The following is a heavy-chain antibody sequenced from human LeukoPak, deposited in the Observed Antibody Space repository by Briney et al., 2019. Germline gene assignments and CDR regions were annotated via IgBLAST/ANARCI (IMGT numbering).Heavy chain of an antibody. V-gene: IGHV3-21*06. CDR2: TSSGSSWI. CDR3: ARDAGGRTQREGWFDP. J-gene: IGHJ5*02. Sequence: GGSLRPSCAASGFTFSDYSMNWVRQAPGKGLEWVASTSSGSSWIYYADSVRGRFTISRDNAKNLLYLQMNSLRVEDTAIYYCARDAGGRTQREGWFDPWGQGTLVTVSS. CDR1: GFTFSDYS. D-gene: IGHD1-1*01.